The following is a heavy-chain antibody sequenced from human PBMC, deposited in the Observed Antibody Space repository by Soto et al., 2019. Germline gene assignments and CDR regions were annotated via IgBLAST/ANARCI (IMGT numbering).Heavy chain of an antibody. J-gene: IGHJ6*02. V-gene: IGHV3-23*01. CDR1: GFTFGSYD. CDR3: PKEIFYDDEEKGPGVYGMDF. D-gene: IGHD3-3*01. Sequence: EVQLLESGGGLVQPGGSLRLSCAASGFTFGSYDLNWVRQAPGKGLEWVSVISSSGSIIYYAGSVKGRFSISRDTSKHTVSLQMSSLRFEDTAVYYCPKEIFYDDEEKGPGVYGMDFWGQGTTVTVSS. CDR2: ISSSGSII.